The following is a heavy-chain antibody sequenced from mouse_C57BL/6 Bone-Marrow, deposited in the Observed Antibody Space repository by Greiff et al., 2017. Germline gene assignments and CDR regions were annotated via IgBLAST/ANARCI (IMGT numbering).Heavy chain of an antibody. Sequence: QVQLQQSGPELVKPGASVKISCKASGYAFSSSLMNWVKQRPGKGLEWIGRIYPGDGDTNYNGKFKGKATLTADKSSSTAYMQLSSLTSEDSAVYFCARFRWLPYYYAMDYWGQGTSLTVSS. CDR3: ARFRWLPYYYAMDY. V-gene: IGHV1-82*01. CDR1: GYAFSSSL. D-gene: IGHD2-3*01. J-gene: IGHJ4*01. CDR2: IYPGDGDT.